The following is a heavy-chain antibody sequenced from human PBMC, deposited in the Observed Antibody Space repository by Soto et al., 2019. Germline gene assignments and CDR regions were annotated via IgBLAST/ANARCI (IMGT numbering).Heavy chain of an antibody. V-gene: IGHV4-4*02. CDR3: ARDYGYSSSSWDYYYYGMDV. J-gene: IGHJ6*02. CDR1: GGSISSSKW. CDR2: IYHSGST. D-gene: IGHD6-6*01. Sequence: QVQLQESGPGLVKPSGTLSLTCAVSGGSISSSKWWSWVRQPPGKGLEWIGEIYHSGSTNYNPSLKSRVTISVDKSTNQFSLKLSSVTAADTAVYYCARDYGYSSSSWDYYYYGMDVWGQGTTVTVSS.